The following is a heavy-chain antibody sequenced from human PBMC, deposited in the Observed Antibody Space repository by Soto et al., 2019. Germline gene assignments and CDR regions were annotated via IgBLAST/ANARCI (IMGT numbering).Heavy chain of an antibody. CDR2: ISSSSSYT. V-gene: IGHV3-11*06. CDR1: GFTFSDYY. CDR3: ARGEIVVVPAAALFDY. D-gene: IGHD2-2*01. J-gene: IGHJ4*02. Sequence: QVQLVESGGGLVKPGGSLRLSCAASGFTFSDYYMSWIRQAPGKRLEWVSYISSSSSYTNYADSVKGRFTISRDNAKNSLYLQMNSLRAEDTAVYYCARGEIVVVPAAALFDYWGQGTLVTVSS.